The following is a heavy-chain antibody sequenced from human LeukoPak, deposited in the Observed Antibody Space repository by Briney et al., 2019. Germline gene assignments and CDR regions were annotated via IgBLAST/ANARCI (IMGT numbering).Heavy chain of an antibody. CDR2: INWNGGST. V-gene: IGHV3-20*04. CDR1: GFTFDDYG. D-gene: IGHD6-13*01. J-gene: IGHJ6*03. Sequence: PGGSLRLSCAASGFTFDDYGMSWVRQAPGKGLEWVSGINWNGGSTGYADSVKGRFTISRDNAKNSLYLQMNSLRAEDTAVYYCARGRVQRYYYYMDVWGKGTTVTVSS. CDR3: ARGRVQRYYYYMDV.